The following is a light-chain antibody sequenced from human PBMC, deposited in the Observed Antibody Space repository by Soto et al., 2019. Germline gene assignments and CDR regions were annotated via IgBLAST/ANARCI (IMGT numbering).Light chain of an antibody. CDR3: SSYTSSNTYV. CDR1: SSDVGGYNY. V-gene: IGLV2-14*01. J-gene: IGLJ1*01. Sequence: QSALTQPASVSGSPGQSITISCTGTSSDVGGYNYVSWYQQHPGKAPKLMIYEVSNRPSGVSNRFSGSKSGNTASLTISGPQAEDEADYYCSSYTSSNTYVFGTGTKLHRP. CDR2: EVS.